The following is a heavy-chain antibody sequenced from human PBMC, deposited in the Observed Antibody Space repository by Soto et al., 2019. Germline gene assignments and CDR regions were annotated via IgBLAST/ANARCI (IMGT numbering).Heavy chain of an antibody. D-gene: IGHD5-12*01. J-gene: IGHJ2*01. CDR1: GFSFTTHA. Sequence: GGSLRLSCAASGFSFTTHAMHWVRQAPGKGLERVAVLSYDGTSKDYADSVKGRFTSSRDNDRNTLYLQMNSLRGDDTAVYYCARVKDYRAGYYFELWGRGTLVTVSS. V-gene: IGHV3-30-3*01. CDR2: LSYDGTSK. CDR3: ARVKDYRAGYYFEL.